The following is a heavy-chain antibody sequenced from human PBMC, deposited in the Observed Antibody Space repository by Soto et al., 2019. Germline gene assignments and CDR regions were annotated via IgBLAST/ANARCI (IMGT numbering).Heavy chain of an antibody. V-gene: IGHV3-23*01. D-gene: IGHD3-3*01. CDR1: GFSFSSHA. CDR3: AKDGTFGVSLSWFDP. CDR2: ITGDSGYT. Sequence: GGSLRLSCAASGFSFSSHAMTWVRQVPGKGLEWVSSITGDSGYTYYADSVKGRFTISRDNSKNTLYLQMNSLGAGDTAVYYCAKDGTFGVSLSWFDPWGQGTLVTVSS. J-gene: IGHJ5*02.